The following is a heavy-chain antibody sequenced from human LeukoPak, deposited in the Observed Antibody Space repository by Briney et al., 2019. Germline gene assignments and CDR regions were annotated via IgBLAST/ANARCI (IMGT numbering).Heavy chain of an antibody. CDR1: GYTFTSYG. Sequence: EASVKVSCKASGYTFTSYGISWVRQAPGPGPESMGWISAYNGNTNYAQKLQGRVTMTTDTSTSTAYMELRSLRSDDTAVYYCARDRGESFRWLHHKDWFDPWGQGTLVTVSS. CDR2: ISAYNGNT. D-gene: IGHD6-19*01. J-gene: IGHJ5*02. V-gene: IGHV1-18*01. CDR3: ARDRGESFRWLHHKDWFDP.